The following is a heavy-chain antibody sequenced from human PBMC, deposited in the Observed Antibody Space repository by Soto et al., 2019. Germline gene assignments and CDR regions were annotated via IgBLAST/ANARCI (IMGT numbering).Heavy chain of an antibody. CDR1: GYTFTSYD. CDR3: ARENSSRYDH. V-gene: IGHV1-8*01. J-gene: IGHJ4*02. Sequence: QVQLVQSGAEVKKPGASVKVSCKASGYTFTSYDINWVRQATGQGLEWMGWMNPNSGNTVHAQKFQGGVNMTRNTSISGASMELSSLRSEDKALYYCARENSSRYDHWGQGTLGTVSS. D-gene: IGHD6-13*01. CDR2: MNPNSGNT.